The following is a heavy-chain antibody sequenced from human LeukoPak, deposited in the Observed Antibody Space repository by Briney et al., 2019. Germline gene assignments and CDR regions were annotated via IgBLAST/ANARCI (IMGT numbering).Heavy chain of an antibody. CDR1: GFTFSDCY. CDR2: ISSSGSTI. D-gene: IGHD6-19*01. CDR3: ARDHSSGFSLPGN. V-gene: IGHV3-11*04. J-gene: IGHJ4*02. Sequence: PGGSLRLSCAASGFTFSDCYMSWIRQAPGKGLEWVSYISSSGSTIYYADSVKGRFTISRDNAKNSLYLQMNSLRAEDTAVYYCARDHSSGFSLPGNWGQGTLVTVSS.